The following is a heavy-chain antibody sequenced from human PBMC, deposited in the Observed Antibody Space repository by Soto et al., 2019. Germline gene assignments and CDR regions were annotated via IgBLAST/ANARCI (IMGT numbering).Heavy chain of an antibody. D-gene: IGHD1-1*01. J-gene: IGHJ4*02. CDR1: GYTFTSYY. Sequence: ASVKVSCEASGYTFTSYYIYWVRQATGQGLEWMGWMNPNTGNSGYAQKFQGRVTVTSDTSINTVHMELSSLRSEDTAVYYCARRAETNGWNGFGADKYYFDFWGQGTLVTVSS. V-gene: IGHV1-8*01. CDR2: MNPNTGNS. CDR3: ARRAETNGWNGFGADKYYFDF.